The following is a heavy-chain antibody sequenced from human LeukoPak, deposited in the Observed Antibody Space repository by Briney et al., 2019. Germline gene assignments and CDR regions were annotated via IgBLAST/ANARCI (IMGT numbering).Heavy chain of an antibody. CDR1: GYTFTCYG. Sequence: ASVKVSCKASGYTFTCYGISWVRQATGQGLDWMGLISAYNGNTNYAQKLQGRVTMTTDTSTSTAYMELRSLRSDDTAVYYCARGLYSGYADFDYWGQGTLVTVSS. CDR2: ISAYNGNT. CDR3: ARGLYSGYADFDY. D-gene: IGHD5-12*01. J-gene: IGHJ4*02. V-gene: IGHV1-18*04.